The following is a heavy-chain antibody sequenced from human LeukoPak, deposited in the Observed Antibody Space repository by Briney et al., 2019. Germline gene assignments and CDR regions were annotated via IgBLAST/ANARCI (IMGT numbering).Heavy chain of an antibody. J-gene: IGHJ5*02. D-gene: IGHD3-9*01. CDR3: ARAHYDILTGLSRPDWFDP. Sequence: SETLSLTCTVSGGSISSSSYYWSWIRQPPGKGLEWIGYIYYSGSTNYNPSLKSRVTISVDTSKNQFSLKLSSVTAADTAVYYCARAHYDILTGLSRPDWFDPWGQGTLVTVSS. V-gene: IGHV4-61*01. CDR2: IYYSGST. CDR1: GGSISSSSYY.